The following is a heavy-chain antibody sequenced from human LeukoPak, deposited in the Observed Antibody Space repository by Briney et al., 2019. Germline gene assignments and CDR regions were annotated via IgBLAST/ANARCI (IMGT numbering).Heavy chain of an antibody. CDR1: GFTFSSYA. CDR3: AKVDTAEADTLRGFDY. V-gene: IGHV3-23*01. J-gene: IGHJ4*02. Sequence: GGSLRLSCAVSGFTFSSYAMSCVPQAPGKGREGVSNIGRSGGSTYYADPAKVRFTISRDNATNTLYLQLNNRRAEDKAVYYCAKVDTAEADTLRGFDYWGQGTLVTVSS. CDR2: IGRSGGST. D-gene: IGHD6-13*01.